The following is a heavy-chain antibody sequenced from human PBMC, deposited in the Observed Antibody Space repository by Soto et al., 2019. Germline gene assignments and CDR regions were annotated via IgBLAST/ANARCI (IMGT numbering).Heavy chain of an antibody. CDR2: ISATGTTT. CDR1: DFSFSSYA. J-gene: IGHJ4*02. CDR3: ATYSSPFDY. V-gene: IGHV3-23*01. D-gene: IGHD6-13*01. Sequence: AGGSLRLSCTASDFSFSSYALNWVRQAPGKGLEWVSAISATGTTTYYADSVKGRFTISRDNSKRTLFLQMDSLSPEDTAVYYCATYSSPFDYWGQGTLVTVSS.